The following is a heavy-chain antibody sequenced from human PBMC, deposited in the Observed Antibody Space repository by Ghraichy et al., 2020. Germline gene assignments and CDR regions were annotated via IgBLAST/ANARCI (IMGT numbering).Heavy chain of an antibody. D-gene: IGHD3-10*01. V-gene: IGHV1-8*01. CDR3: ARGEGWFGELQYYFDY. CDR1: GYTFTSYD. CDR2: MNPNSGNT. J-gene: IGHJ4*02. Sequence: ASVKVSCKASGYTFTSYDINWVRQATGQGLEWMGWMNPNSGNTGYAQKFQGRVTMTRNTSISTAYMELSSLRSEDTAVYYCARGEGWFGELQYYFDYWGQGTLVTVSS.